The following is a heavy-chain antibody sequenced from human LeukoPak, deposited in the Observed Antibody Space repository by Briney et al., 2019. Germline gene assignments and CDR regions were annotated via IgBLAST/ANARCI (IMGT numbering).Heavy chain of an antibody. CDR2: ISSSSSYI. CDR1: GFTFSSYS. CDR3: ARDWGYRRGGDAFDI. D-gene: IGHD3-10*01. Sequence: KPGGSLRLSCAASGFTFSSYSMNWVRQAPGKGLGWVSSISSSSSYIYYADSVKGRFTISRDNAKNSLYLQMNSLRAEDTAVYYCARDWGYRRGGDAFDIWGQGTMVTVSS. J-gene: IGHJ3*02. V-gene: IGHV3-21*01.